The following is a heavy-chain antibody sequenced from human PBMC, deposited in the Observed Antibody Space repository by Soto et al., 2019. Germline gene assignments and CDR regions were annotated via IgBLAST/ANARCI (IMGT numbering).Heavy chain of an antibody. D-gene: IGHD2-15*01. CDR1: GFTFSSYA. J-gene: IGHJ4*02. Sequence: EVQLLESGGGLVQPGGSLRLSCAASGFTFSSYAMSWVRQAPGKGLEWVSAISGSGGSTYYADSVKGRFTISRDNSKNTLYLQMNRLRAEDTAVYYCAKALERWRSGGSCYDYWGQGTLVTVSS. CDR2: ISGSGGST. V-gene: IGHV3-23*01. CDR3: AKALERWRSGGSCYDY.